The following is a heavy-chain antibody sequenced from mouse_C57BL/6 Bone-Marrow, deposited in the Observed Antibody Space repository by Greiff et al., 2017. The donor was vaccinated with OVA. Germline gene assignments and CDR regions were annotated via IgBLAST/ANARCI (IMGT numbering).Heavy chain of an antibody. V-gene: IGHV14-4*01. D-gene: IGHD2-10*01. CDR1: GFNIKDDY. CDR3: TTDLLGFDY. Sequence: EVHLVESGAELVRPGASVKLSCTASGFNIKDDYMHWVKQRPEQGLEWIGWIDPENGDTEYASKFQGKATITADTSSNTAYLQLSSLTSEDTAVYYCTTDLLGFDYWGQGTTLTVSS. J-gene: IGHJ2*01. CDR2: IDPENGDT.